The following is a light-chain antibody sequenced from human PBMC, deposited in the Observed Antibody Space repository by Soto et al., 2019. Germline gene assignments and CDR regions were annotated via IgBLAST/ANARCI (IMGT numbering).Light chain of an antibody. J-gene: IGLJ3*02. CDR1: SSNIGRGYD. CDR3: QSYDNSLTGYWV. Sequence: QSVLTQPPSVSGAPGQRVTISCTGSSSNIGRGYDVHWYQQLPGTAPKLLIYGNNNRPSGVPDRFSGSKSGTSASLAITGLQAEDEADYYCQSYDNSLTGYWVFGGGTKVTVL. V-gene: IGLV1-40*01. CDR2: GNN.